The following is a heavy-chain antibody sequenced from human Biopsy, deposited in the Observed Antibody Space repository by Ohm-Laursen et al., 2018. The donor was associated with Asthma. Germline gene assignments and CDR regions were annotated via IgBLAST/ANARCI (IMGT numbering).Heavy chain of an antibody. Sequence: SLRLSCSASGFTFSNYGMHWVRRAPGKGLEWVAQILFDGRKINYPDSVKGRFTISRDNSKNMVYLQMNSLRPEDTAVYYCAKDRVAERSYYFDYWGQGSLVSVSS. J-gene: IGHJ4*02. CDR3: AKDRVAERSYYFDY. CDR2: ILFDGRKI. D-gene: IGHD5-24*01. V-gene: IGHV3-30*18. CDR1: GFTFSNYG.